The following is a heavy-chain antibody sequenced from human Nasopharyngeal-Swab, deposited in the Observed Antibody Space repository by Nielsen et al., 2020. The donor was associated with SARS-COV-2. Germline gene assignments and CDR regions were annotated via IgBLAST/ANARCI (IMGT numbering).Heavy chain of an antibody. J-gene: IGHJ6*02. D-gene: IGHD3-9*01. Sequence: WVRQAPGQGLEWMGGIIPIFGTANYAQKFQGRVTITADESTSTAYMELSSLRSEDTAVYYCASPVHYDSLTGSEYGMDVWGQGTTVTVSS. CDR3: ASPVHYDSLTGSEYGMDV. CDR2: IIPIFGTA. V-gene: IGHV1-69*01.